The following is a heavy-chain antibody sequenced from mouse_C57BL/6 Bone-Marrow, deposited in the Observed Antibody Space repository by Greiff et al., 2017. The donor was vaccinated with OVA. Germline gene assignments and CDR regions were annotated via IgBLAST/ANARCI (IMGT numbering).Heavy chain of an antibody. CDR3: ARYYGNYGGFAY. CDR1: GFTFTDYY. Sequence: EVKLVESGGGLVQPGGSLSLSCAASGFTFTDYYMSWVRQPPGKALEWLGFIRNKANGYTTEYSASVKGRFTISRDNSQSILYLQMNALGAEDSATYYRARYYGNYGGFAYWGKGTLVTVSA. D-gene: IGHD2-1*01. V-gene: IGHV7-3*01. J-gene: IGHJ3*01. CDR2: IRNKANGYTT.